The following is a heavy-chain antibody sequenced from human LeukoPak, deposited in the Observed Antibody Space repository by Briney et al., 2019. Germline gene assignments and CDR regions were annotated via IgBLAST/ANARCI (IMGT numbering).Heavy chain of an antibody. J-gene: IGHJ4*02. Sequence: GESLKISCKGTGYSFSTYWIVWVRQMPGKGLEWMGIINPGDTDSTYSPSFQGQVIISADMSISTAYLQWSSLKASDAAMYYCAVSPAAYYYGSGTYYWGQGTLVTVSS. D-gene: IGHD3-10*01. V-gene: IGHV5-51*01. CDR2: INPGDTDS. CDR1: GYSFSTYW. CDR3: AVSPAAYYYGSGTYY.